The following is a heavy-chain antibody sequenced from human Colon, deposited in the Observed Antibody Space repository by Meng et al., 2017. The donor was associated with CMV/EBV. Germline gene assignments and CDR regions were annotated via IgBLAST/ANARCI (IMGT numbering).Heavy chain of an antibody. V-gene: IGHV1-69*12. CDR2: IIPMFGSP. CDR1: GGTFDTST. J-gene: IGHJ5*02. CDR3: ARGKQAGFDL. D-gene: IGHD6-13*01. Sequence: QVQVVQSGAEVKKPGSSVKVSCKASGGTFDTSTFNWVRQAPGQGLEWMGGIIPMFGSPSYSQKFRGRVTITADELEVSSLRSEDTAVYYCARGKQAGFDLWGQGTLVTVSS.